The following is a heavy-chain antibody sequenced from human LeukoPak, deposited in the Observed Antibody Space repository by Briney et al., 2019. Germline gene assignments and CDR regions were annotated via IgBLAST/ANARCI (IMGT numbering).Heavy chain of an antibody. CDR1: GFPFSSYG. CDR2: IWSAGGAE. CDR3: ARAMILYNWNDEYYFDY. D-gene: IGHD1-20*01. Sequence: GGSLRLSCVASGFPFSSYGMHWVRQAPGKGLEWVAVIWSAGGAEYYADSVKGRFTISRDNSKNMLFLQMNSLRAEDTAVYYCARAMILYNWNDEYYFDYWGQGTLVTVSS. J-gene: IGHJ4*02. V-gene: IGHV3-33*01.